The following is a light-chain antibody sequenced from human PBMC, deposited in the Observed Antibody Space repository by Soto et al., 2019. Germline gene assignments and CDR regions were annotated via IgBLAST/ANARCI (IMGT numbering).Light chain of an antibody. CDR1: SSDVGSYNL. CDR2: EGS. V-gene: IGLV2-23*01. Sequence: QSALTQHASVSGSPGQSITISCTGTSSDVGSYNLVSWYQQHPGKAPKLMIYEGSKRPSGVSNRFSGSKSGNTASLTISGLQAEDEADYYCCSYAGSSTSYVFGTGTKLTVL. CDR3: CSYAGSSTSYV. J-gene: IGLJ1*01.